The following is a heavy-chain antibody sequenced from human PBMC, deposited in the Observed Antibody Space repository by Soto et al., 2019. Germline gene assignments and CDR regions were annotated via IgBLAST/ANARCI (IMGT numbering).Heavy chain of an antibody. CDR1: GFICSSYD. D-gene: IGHD1-1*01. V-gene: IGHV3-23*01. CDR3: AKATATSGGAFEI. CDR2: ILVGGST. Sequence: GGSLRLSCAVSGFICSSYDMSWVRQAPGKGLEWVSTILVGGSTHYEDSVKGRFTISRDKSKNTVYLQMNSLTAGDTAFYYCAKATATSGGAFEIYGQGTMVTVSS. J-gene: IGHJ3*02.